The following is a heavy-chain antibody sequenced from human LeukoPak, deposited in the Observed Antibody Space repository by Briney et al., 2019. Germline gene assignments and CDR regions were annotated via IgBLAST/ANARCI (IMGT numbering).Heavy chain of an antibody. CDR1: GGSFSGYY. CDR3: ARHGPPAYYDILTGYYGVPYYFDY. D-gene: IGHD3-9*01. V-gene: IGHV4-34*01. Sequence: SETLSLTCAVYGGSFSGYYWSWIRQPPGKGLEWIGEINHSGSTNYNPSLKSRVTISVDTSKNQFSLKLSSVTAADTAVYYCARHGPPAYYDILTGYYGVPYYFDYWGQGTLVTVSS. J-gene: IGHJ4*02. CDR2: INHSGST.